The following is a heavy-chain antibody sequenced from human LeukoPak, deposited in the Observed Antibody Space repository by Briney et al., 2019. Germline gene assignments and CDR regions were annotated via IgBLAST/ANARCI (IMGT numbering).Heavy chain of an antibody. Sequence: ASVKVSCKASGYTFTSYGISWVRQAPGQGLEWMAWISAYNGNTNYAQNLQGRFTMTTDTSTSTAYMELRSLRSDDTAVYYCARLGSITIFGVVKIQGFDYWGQGTLVTVSS. CDR2: ISAYNGNT. CDR3: ARLGSITIFGVVKIQGFDY. D-gene: IGHD3-3*01. CDR1: GYTFTSYG. J-gene: IGHJ4*02. V-gene: IGHV1-18*01.